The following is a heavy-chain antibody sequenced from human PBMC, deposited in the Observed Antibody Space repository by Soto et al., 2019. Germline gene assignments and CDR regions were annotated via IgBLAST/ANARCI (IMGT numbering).Heavy chain of an antibody. CDR1: RVTFTGRA. D-gene: IGHD5-12*01. Sequence: AALKACSQAPRVTFTGRALQSPCQSPQQRLECMGWVNAGNEQARYSEKFQGRVTIARDAAGTTVYMDRSSLRSEDTAIYYCARGRRVATRLPYDFGYWGQGIQLTVHS. CDR3: ARGRRVATRLPYDFGY. J-gene: IGHJ4*02. V-gene: IGHV1-3*01. CDR2: VNAGNEQA.